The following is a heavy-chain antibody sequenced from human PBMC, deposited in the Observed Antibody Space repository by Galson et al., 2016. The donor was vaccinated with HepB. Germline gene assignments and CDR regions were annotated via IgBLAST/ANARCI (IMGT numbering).Heavy chain of an antibody. D-gene: IGHD5-24*01. J-gene: IGHJ6*02. CDR3: PRPRMTTISRRISYFYYGMDV. V-gene: IGHV1-69*13. CDR2: IIPIFGTS. CDR1: GDTFNFYA. Sequence: SVKVSCKASGDTFNFYAISWVRQAPGRGLEWMGGIIPIFGTSNYAQKFQGRVTTTADDSPSTAYMELSSLGSEDTAVYYCPRPRMTTISRRISYFYYGMDVWGQGTTVTVSS.